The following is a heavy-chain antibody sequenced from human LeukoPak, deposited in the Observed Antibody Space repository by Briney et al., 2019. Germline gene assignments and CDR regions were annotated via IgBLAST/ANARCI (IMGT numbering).Heavy chain of an antibody. Sequence: WASVKVSCKASGYTFTSYGISWVRQAPGQGLEWRGWISPYNGNTNYAQKLQGRVTMTTDTSTSTAYMDLRSLRSDDTAVYYCARNLYDSSRYGQTYYFDYWGQGTLVTVSS. J-gene: IGHJ4*02. D-gene: IGHD3-22*01. CDR1: GYTFTSYG. V-gene: IGHV1-18*01. CDR3: ARNLYDSSRYGQTYYFDY. CDR2: ISPYNGNT.